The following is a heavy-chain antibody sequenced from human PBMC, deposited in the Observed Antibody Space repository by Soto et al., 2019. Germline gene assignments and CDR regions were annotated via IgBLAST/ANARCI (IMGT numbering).Heavy chain of an antibody. J-gene: IGHJ5*02. CDR1: GYTFNDHY. D-gene: IGHD3-3*01. CDR3: AKVVIPSTPDYNWFDP. Sequence: ASVKVSCKASGYTFNDHYIHWVRQAPGQGLEWMGWMNPNSGVTNYGQKFQGRVTMTRDTSISTAYMELSGLRSDDTAVYYCAKVVIPSTPDYNWFDPCGQGTLVTVSS. CDR2: MNPNSGVT. V-gene: IGHV1-2*02.